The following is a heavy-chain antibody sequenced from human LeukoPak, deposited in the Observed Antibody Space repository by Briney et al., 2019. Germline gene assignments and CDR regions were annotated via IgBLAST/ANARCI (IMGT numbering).Heavy chain of an antibody. V-gene: IGHV1-69*13. CDR2: IIPIFGTA. D-gene: IGHD6-13*01. CDR1: GGTFSSYA. CDR3: AREIVGEQQLLFDY. Sequence: SVKVSCKASGGTFSSYAISWVRQAPGQGLEWMGGIIPIFGTASYAQKFQGRVTITADESTSTAYMELSSLRSEDTAVYYCAREIVGEQQLLFDYWGQGTLVTVSS. J-gene: IGHJ4*02.